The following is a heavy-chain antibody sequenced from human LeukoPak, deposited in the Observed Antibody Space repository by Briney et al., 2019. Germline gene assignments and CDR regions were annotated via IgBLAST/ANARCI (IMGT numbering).Heavy chain of an antibody. CDR3: ARGPYSSNWYVDY. J-gene: IGHJ4*02. Sequence: GSLRLSCAASGFTLSSYEMNWVRLAPGKGLEWISYISRTGNSIYYADSVKGRFTISRDSAKNSLYLQMNSLRAEDTAVYYCARGPYSSNWYVDYWGQGTLVTVAS. V-gene: IGHV3-48*03. D-gene: IGHD6-13*01. CDR1: GFTLSSYE. CDR2: ISRTGNSI.